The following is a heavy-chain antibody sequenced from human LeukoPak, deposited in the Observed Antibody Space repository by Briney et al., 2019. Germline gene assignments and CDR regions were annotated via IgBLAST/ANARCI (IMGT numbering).Heavy chain of an antibody. D-gene: IGHD2-21*02. CDR3: ASLYCGGDCPWNAFDI. CDR2: IIPILGTA. J-gene: IGHJ3*02. CDR1: GGTFSSYA. V-gene: IGHV1-69*11. Sequence: GASVKVSCKASGGTFSSYAISWVRQAPGQGLEWMGRIIPILGTANYAQKFQGRVTITADESTSTAYMELSSLRSEDTAVYYCASLYCGGDCPWNAFDIWGQGTMVTVSS.